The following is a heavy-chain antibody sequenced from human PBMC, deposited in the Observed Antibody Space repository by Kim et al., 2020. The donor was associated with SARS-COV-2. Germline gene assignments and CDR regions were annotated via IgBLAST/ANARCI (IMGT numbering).Heavy chain of an antibody. CDR3: ARAGRGWELLD. CDR2: IYYRGST. V-gene: IGHV4-61*01. CDR1: GGSVSSGSDY. J-gene: IGHJ4*02. D-gene: IGHD1-26*01. Sequence: SETLSLTCTVSGGSVSSGSDYWSWIRQPPGKGLEWSGEIYYRGSTNLNPSLKSRVTMSVDTSRNLFSLKLSSVTASDTALYYGARAGRGWELLDWGQGNLVTVSS.